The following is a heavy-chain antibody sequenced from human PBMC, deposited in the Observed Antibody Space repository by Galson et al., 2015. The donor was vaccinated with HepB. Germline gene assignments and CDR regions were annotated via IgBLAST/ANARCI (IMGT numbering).Heavy chain of an antibody. V-gene: IGHV1-18*01. CDR1: GYTLITHA. CDR3: ARGGRLGELSSLDY. Sequence: SVKVSCKASGYTLITHAINWVRQAPGQGLEWMGWVNLYNGDTHYAPNLRDRVTMTTDTSTETVYMELKDLRSDDTALYYCARGGRLGELSSLDYWGRGTLVTVSS. J-gene: IGHJ4*02. D-gene: IGHD3-16*02. CDR2: VNLYNGDT.